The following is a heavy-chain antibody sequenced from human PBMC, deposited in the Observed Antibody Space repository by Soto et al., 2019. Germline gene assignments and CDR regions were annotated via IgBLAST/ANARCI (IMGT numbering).Heavy chain of an antibody. D-gene: IGHD5-12*01. CDR2: ISYDGSSK. Sequence: QVQLVESGGGVVQPGRSLRLSCAASGFTFSSYAMHWVRQAPGKGLEWVAVISYDGSSKYFADSVRGRFTISRDNSKNTLYLQMNSLTTEDTAVYYCARGYSGYDRGWFDPWGQGTLVTVSS. CDR3: ARGYSGYDRGWFDP. J-gene: IGHJ5*02. V-gene: IGHV3-30-3*01. CDR1: GFTFSSYA.